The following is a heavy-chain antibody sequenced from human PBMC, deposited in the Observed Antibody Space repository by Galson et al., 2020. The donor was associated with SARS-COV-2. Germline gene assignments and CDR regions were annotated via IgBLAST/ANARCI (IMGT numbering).Heavy chain of an antibody. V-gene: IGHV4-34*01. CDR1: GGSFSEYY. D-gene: IGHD6-19*01. CDR3: ARAVWPSFFYSSVLDY. CDR2: INHTGST. J-gene: IGHJ4*02. Sequence: SETLSLTCAVYGGSFSEYYWSWIRQFPGKGLEWIGEINHTGSTTYNPSVKSRVTTSVDKSKNQFSLKLTSVTAADTAIYYCARAVWPSFFYSSVLDYWGQGTLVTVSS.